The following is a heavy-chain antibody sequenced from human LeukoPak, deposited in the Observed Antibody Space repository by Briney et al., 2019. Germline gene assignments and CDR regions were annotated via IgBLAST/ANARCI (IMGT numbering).Heavy chain of an antibody. CDR1: GGTFSSYA. CDR2: IITFSGTT. D-gene: IGHD2-21*02. J-gene: IGHJ5*02. CDR3: ARGRIVVVTASNWFDP. Sequence: SVKVSCKASGGTFSSYAISWVRQAPGQGLEWMGGIITFSGTTNYAQKFQGRVTITVDESTSTAYMDLSSLRSEDTAVYYCARGRIVVVTASNWFDPWGQGTLVTVSS. V-gene: IGHV1-69*13.